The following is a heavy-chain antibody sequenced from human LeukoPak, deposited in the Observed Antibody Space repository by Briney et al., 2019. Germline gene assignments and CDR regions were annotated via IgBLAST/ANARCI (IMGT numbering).Heavy chain of an antibody. Sequence: ASVKVSCKASGYTFSGYNMHWVRQAPGQGLEWMGWINPNSGGTNYAQKFQGRVTMTRDTSISTAYMELSRLRSDDTAVYYCARDMGSNWSFDHWGQGTLVTVSS. D-gene: IGHD6-13*01. CDR1: GYTFSGYN. J-gene: IGHJ4*02. CDR3: ARDMGSNWSFDH. CDR2: INPNSGGT. V-gene: IGHV1-2*02.